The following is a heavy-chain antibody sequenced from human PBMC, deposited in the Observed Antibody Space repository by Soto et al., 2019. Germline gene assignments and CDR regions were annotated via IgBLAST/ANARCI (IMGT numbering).Heavy chain of an antibody. CDR3: ARGATVTQYDY. CDR2: GSYSGTT. Sequence: PSETLSLTCTVSGVSVSSGSFYWAWIRQPPGKGLEWIAFGSYSGTTNYKPSLKSRVTISFDTPRSQISLKVSSLTAADTAVYCCARGATVTQYDYWGQGTLVTVSS. CDR1: GVSVSSGSFY. J-gene: IGHJ4*02. D-gene: IGHD4-17*01. V-gene: IGHV4-61*01.